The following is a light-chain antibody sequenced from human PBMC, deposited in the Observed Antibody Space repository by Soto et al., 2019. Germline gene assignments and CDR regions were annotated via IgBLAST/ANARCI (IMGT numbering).Light chain of an antibody. Sequence: QSALTQPASVSGSPGQSITISCTGTSSDVGGYNYVSWYQQYPGKAPKILIYEVTTRPSGVSDRFSGSKSGNTASLTISGLQAEDEADYYCSSYTSSSHVFGTGTKLTVL. J-gene: IGLJ1*01. CDR1: SSDVGGYNY. CDR2: EVT. V-gene: IGLV2-14*01. CDR3: SSYTSSSHV.